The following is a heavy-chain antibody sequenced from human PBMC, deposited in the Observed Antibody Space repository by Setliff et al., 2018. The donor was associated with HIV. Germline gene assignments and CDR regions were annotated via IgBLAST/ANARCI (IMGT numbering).Heavy chain of an antibody. CDR3: ARCPSNHLTEAGKKTFYYYYMDV. CDR1: GDSISRGAYY. D-gene: IGHD6-13*01. Sequence: LSLTCTVSGDSISRGAYYWSWIRQPAEKGLEWIGRVHANGDTSYNPSLRSRVITSLDTAKNQFSLTLVSVTAADTALYYCARCPSNHLTEAGKKTFYYYYMDVWGKGTTVTVSS. V-gene: IGHV4-61*02. J-gene: IGHJ6*03. CDR2: VHANGDT.